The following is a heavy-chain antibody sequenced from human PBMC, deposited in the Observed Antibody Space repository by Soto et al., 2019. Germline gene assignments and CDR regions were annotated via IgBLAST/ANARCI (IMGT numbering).Heavy chain of an antibody. J-gene: IGHJ4*02. CDR3: ARGEVVALGY. D-gene: IGHD2-15*01. Sequence: QLQLQESGSGLVKPSQTLSLTCAVSGGSISSGGYSWSWIRQPPGKGLEWIGYIYHSGSTYYNPSLKRRVTILVDRSKNQFSLKLSSVAAANTAVYYCARGEVVALGYWGQGTLVTVSS. CDR2: IYHSGST. V-gene: IGHV4-30-2*01. CDR1: GGSISSGGYS.